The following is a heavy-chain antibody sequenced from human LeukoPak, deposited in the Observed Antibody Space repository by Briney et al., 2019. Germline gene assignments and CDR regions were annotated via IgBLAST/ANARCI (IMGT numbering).Heavy chain of an antibody. J-gene: IGHJ4*02. CDR2: IGTAGDT. CDR3: ARSSRVGYSYGDFDY. V-gene: IGHV3-13*01. D-gene: IGHD5-18*01. CDR1: GFTFSSYD. Sequence: GGSLRLSCAASGFTFSSYDMHGVRQATGKGLEWVSAIGTAGDTYYPGSVKGRFTISRENAKNSLYLQMTSLRAGDTAVYYCARSSRVGYSYGDFDYWGQGTLVTVSS.